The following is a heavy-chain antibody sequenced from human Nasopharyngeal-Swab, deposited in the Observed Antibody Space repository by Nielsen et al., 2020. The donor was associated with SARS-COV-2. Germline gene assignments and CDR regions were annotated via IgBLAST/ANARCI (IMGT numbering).Heavy chain of an antibody. CDR1: GFTFSNAW. D-gene: IGHD2-15*01. V-gene: IGHV3-15*01. J-gene: IGHJ3*02. CDR3: TTGPLGYCSGGSCSDAFDI. Sequence: GGSLRLSCAASGFTFSNAWMSWVRQAPGKGLEWVGRIKSKTDGGTTDYDAPVKGRFTISRDDSKNTLYLQMNSLKTEDTAVYYCTTGPLGYCSGGSCSDAFDIWGQGTMVTVSS. CDR2: IKSKTDGGTT.